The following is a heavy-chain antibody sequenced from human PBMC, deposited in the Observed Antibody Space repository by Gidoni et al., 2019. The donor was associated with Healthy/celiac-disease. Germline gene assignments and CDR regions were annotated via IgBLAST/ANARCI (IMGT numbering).Heavy chain of an antibody. V-gene: IGHV3-23*01. D-gene: IGHD6-6*01. J-gene: IGHJ4*02. CDR1: GFTFSSYA. CDR3: AKVGSSSRAIFYYFDY. CDR2: ISGSGGST. Sequence: EVQLLESGGGLVQPGGSLRLSCAAYGFTFSSYAMSWVRQAPGKGLEWVSAISGSGGSTYYADSVKGRFTISRDNSKNTLYLQMNSLRAEDTAVYYCAKVGSSSRAIFYYFDYWGQGTLVTVSS.